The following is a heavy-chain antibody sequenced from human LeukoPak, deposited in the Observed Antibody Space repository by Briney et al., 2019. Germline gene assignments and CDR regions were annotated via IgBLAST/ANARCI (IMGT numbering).Heavy chain of an antibody. Sequence: RASVKVSCTASGGTFSSYAISWVRQAPGQGLEWMGRIIPILGIANYAQKFQGRVTITADKSTSTAYMELSSLRSEDTAVYYCAREMATIGLVDYWGQGTLVTVSS. V-gene: IGHV1-69*04. CDR2: IIPILGIA. J-gene: IGHJ4*02. CDR1: GGTFSSYA. D-gene: IGHD5-24*01. CDR3: AREMATIGLVDY.